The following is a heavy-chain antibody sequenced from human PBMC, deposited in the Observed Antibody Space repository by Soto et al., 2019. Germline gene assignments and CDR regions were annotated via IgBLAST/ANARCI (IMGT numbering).Heavy chain of an antibody. D-gene: IGHD6-6*01. CDR3: ARRARPDFYYMDV. CDR2: ISSNGVGT. V-gene: IGHV3-64*01. CDR1: GFTLSGYA. Sequence: EVQLVESGGGLAQPGGSLRLSCAASGFTLSGYAMDWVRQAPGKGLEYVSGISSNGVGTYSANSVQGRFTISRDNSKNAVYLQMSSLRPEDMAVYYCARRARPDFYYMDVWGKGTTVTVSS. J-gene: IGHJ6*03.